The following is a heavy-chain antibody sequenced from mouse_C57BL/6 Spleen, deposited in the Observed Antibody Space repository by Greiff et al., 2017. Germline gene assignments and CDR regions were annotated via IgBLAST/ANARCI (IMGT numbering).Heavy chain of an antibody. CDR1: GFTFSSYA. CDR3: ARDGATDWYFGV. D-gene: IGHD1-1*01. CDR2: ISDGGSYT. J-gene: IGHJ1*03. Sequence: EVMLVESGGGLVKPGGSLKLSCAASGFTFSSYAMSWVRQTPEKRLEWVATISDGGSYTYYPDNVKGRFTITRDNAKNNLYLHMSHLKSEDTAMYYCARDGATDWYFGVWGTGPTVTVSS. V-gene: IGHV5-4*01.